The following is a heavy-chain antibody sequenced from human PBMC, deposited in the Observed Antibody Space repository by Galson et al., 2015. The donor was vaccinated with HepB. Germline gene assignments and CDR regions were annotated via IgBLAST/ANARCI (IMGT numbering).Heavy chain of an antibody. J-gene: IGHJ4*02. D-gene: IGHD3-22*01. Sequence: SLRLSCAASGFTFSSYWMSWVRQAPGKGLEWMANIKQDGSEKYYVDSVKGRFTISRDNAKNSLYLQMNSLRAEDTAVYYCARTFPAIGTPDSSGFYYLNSYFHNLVQRSLFTVSS. CDR1: GFTFSSYW. CDR2: IKQDGSEK. V-gene: IGHV3-7*03. CDR3: ARTFPAIGTPDSSGFYYLNSYFHN.